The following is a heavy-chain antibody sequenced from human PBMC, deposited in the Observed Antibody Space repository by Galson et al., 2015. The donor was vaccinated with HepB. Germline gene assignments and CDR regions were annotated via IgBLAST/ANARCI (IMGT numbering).Heavy chain of an antibody. D-gene: IGHD2-21*02. V-gene: IGHV1-18*01. CDR1: GSIFKSYG. CDR2: ISVYNGNT. CDR3: ARGGFVAVTGVRTDV. Sequence: SVKVSCKASGSIFKSYGISWVRQAPGQGLEWMGWISVYNGNTKYAEELQGRVTLTADTSKTTAYMELKDLRADDTAVYYCARGGFVAVTGVRTDVWGQGTTVIVS. J-gene: IGHJ6*02.